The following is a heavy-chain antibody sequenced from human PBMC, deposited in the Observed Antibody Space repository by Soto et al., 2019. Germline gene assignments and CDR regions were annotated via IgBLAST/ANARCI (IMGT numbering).Heavy chain of an antibody. D-gene: IGHD2-2*01. CDR3: GREVVTGGLD. CDR2: IKYDGSST. J-gene: IGHJ4*02. CDR1: GFTFSSYW. V-gene: IGHV3-74*01. Sequence: GGSLRLSCAASGFTFSSYWMHWVRQAPGEGLVWVSRIKYDGSSTGYADSVKGRFTISRDNAKNTLFLQMNSLRVEDTAVYFCGREVVTGGLDWGQGTLVTVSS.